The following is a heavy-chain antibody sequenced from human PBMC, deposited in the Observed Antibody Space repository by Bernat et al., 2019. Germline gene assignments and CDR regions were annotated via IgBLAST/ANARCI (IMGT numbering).Heavy chain of an antibody. CDR3: ARDLIAAAGTGGMDV. CDR2: ISSSSSYI. Sequence: EVQLVESGGGLVKPGGSLRLSCVASGFTFSSYSMNWVRQAPGKGLEWVSSISSSSSYIYYADSVKGRFTISRDNAKNSLYLQMNSLRAEDTAVYYCARDLIAAAGTGGMDVWGQGTTVTVSS. J-gene: IGHJ6*02. D-gene: IGHD6-13*01. CDR1: GFTFSSYS. V-gene: IGHV3-21*01.